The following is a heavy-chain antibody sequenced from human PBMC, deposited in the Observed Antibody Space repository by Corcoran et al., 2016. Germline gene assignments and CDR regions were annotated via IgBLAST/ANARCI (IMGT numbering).Heavy chain of an antibody. V-gene: IGHV1-18*01. CDR3: ARDSEPYYYGSGCCFDY. D-gene: IGHD3-10*01. CDR1: GYTFTSYG. J-gene: IGHJ4*01. Sequence: QVQLVQSGAEVKKPGASVKVSCKASGYTFTSYGISWVRQAPGQGLEWMGWISAYNGNTNYAQKLQGRVTMTTDTSTSTAYMELRSLRSDDTAVYYCARDSEPYYYGSGCCFDYLGYGTLVTIDS. CDR2: ISAYNGNT.